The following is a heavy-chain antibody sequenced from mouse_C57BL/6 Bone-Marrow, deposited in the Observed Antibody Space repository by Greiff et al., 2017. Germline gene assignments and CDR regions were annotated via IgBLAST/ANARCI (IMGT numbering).Heavy chain of an antibody. CDR1: GYSFTGYF. Sequence: VQLQQSGPELVKPGDSVKISCKASGYSFTGYFMNWVMQSHGKSLEWIGRINPYNGDTFYNQKFKGKATLTVDKSSSTAHMELRSLTSEDSAVXYCANVYYSWFAYWGQGTLVTVSA. CDR3: ANVYYSWFAY. J-gene: IGHJ3*01. V-gene: IGHV1-20*01. D-gene: IGHD2-3*01. CDR2: INPYNGDT.